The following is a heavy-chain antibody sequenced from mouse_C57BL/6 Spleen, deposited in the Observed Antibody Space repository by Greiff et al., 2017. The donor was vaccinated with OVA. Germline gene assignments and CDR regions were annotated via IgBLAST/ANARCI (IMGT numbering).Heavy chain of an antibody. Sequence: VHVKQSVAELVRPGASVKLSCTASGFNIKNTYMHWVKQRPEQGLEWIGRIDPANGNTKYAPKFQGKATITADTSSNTAYLQLSSLTSEDTAIYYCALCYDYDGAWFAYWGQGTLVTVSA. CDR2: IDPANGNT. CDR3: ALCYDYDGAWFAY. V-gene: IGHV14-3*01. CDR1: GFNIKNTY. J-gene: IGHJ3*01. D-gene: IGHD2-4*01.